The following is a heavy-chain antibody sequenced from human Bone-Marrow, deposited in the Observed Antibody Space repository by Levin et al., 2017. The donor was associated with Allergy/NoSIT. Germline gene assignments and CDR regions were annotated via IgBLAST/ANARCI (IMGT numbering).Heavy chain of an antibody. D-gene: IGHD2/OR15-2a*01. CDR3: AQRFISSTNWFDP. CDR1: GFTFSSYA. CDR2: TGASGYTR. V-gene: IGHV3-23*01. Sequence: GGSLRLSCAASGFTFSSYAMSWVRQAPGKGPEWVSTTGASGYTRYYADSVKGRFTISRDNSNNTRNLQMTSLRREDTAIYYCAQRFISSTNWFDPWGQGTLVTVSS. J-gene: IGHJ5*02.